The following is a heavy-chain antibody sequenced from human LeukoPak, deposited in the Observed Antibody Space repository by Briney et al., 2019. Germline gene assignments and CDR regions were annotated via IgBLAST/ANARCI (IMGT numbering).Heavy chain of an antibody. CDR1: GFTFSSYS. J-gene: IGHJ6*02. CDR2: ISSSSSTI. V-gene: IGHV3-48*01. CDR3: ASFYSGDRFYYYYYGMDV. Sequence: QSGGSLRLSCAASGFTFSSYSMTWVRQAPGKGLEWVSYISSSSSTIYYADSVKGRFTISRDNAKNSLYLQMNSLRAEDTAVYYCASFYSGDRFYYYYYGMDVWGQGTTVTVSS. D-gene: IGHD2/OR15-2a*01.